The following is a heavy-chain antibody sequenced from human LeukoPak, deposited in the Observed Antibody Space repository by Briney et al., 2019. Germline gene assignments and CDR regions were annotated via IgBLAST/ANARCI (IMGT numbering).Heavy chain of an antibody. Sequence: NPSETLSLTCTVSGGSISSYYWSWIRQPPGKGLEGMGYIYYSGSTNYNPSLKSRVTISVDTSKNQFSLKLSSVTAADTAVYYCARGSFDRMVITDAYYFDYWGQGTLVTVSS. CDR2: IYYSGST. J-gene: IGHJ4*02. CDR1: GGSISSYY. V-gene: IGHV4-59*08. D-gene: IGHD3-22*01. CDR3: ARGSFDRMVITDAYYFDY.